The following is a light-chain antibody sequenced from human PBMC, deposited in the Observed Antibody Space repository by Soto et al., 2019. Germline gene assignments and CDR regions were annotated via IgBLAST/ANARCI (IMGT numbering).Light chain of an antibody. CDR2: DVS. J-gene: IGLJ1*01. CDR1: SSDVGGYNY. CDR3: SSYTSSSTLLYV. V-gene: IGLV2-14*01. Sequence: QSALTQPDSVSGSPGQSITISCTGTSSDVGGYNYVSWYQQHPGKAPKLMIYDVSNRPSGVSNRFSGSKSGNTASLTISGLQAEDEAEYYCSSYTSSSTLLYVFGTGTKVTVL.